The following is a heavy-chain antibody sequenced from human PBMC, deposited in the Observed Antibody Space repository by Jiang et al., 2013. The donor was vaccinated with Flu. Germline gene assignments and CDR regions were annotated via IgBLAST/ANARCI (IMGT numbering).Heavy chain of an antibody. Sequence: KPTQTLTLTCTFSGFSLSTSGMCVSWIRQPPGKALEWLAHIDWDDDKYYSTSLKTRLTISKDTSKNQVVLTMTNMDLVDTATYHCARIQRYPTGTPNYYYYYGLDVWGKGTTV. J-gene: IGHJ6*04. CDR1: GFSLSTSGMC. V-gene: IGHV2-70*01. CDR3: ARIQRYPTGTPNYYYYYGLDV. D-gene: IGHD1-1*01. CDR2: IDWDDDK.